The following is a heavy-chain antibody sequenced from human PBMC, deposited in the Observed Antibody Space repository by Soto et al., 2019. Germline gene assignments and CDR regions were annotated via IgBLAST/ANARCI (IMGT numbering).Heavy chain of an antibody. CDR2: IYYSGST. Sequence: QVQLQESGPGLVKPSQTLSLTCTVSGGSISSGGYYWSWIRQHPGKGLEWIGYIYYSGSTHYNPSLKSRVTISVDTSKNQFSLKLSSVTAADTAVYYCARVNWIQLFVVVDYWGQGTLVTVSS. CDR1: GGSISSGGYY. D-gene: IGHD5-18*01. CDR3: ARVNWIQLFVVVDY. J-gene: IGHJ4*02. V-gene: IGHV4-31*03.